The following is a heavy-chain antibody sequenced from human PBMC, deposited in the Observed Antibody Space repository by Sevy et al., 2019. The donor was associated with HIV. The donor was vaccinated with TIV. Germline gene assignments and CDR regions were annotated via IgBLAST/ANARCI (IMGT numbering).Heavy chain of an antibody. Sequence: SESLSLTCAVYGGSFSGYYWSWIRQPPGKGLEWIGEINHRGSTNYNPSLKSRVTISVDTSKNQFSLKLSSVTAADTAVDYCARGFVTIYWGTPSNWFDPWGQGTKVTVSS. CDR3: ARGFVTIYWGTPSNWFDP. CDR2: INHRGST. V-gene: IGHV4-34*01. CDR1: GGSFSGYY. J-gene: IGHJ5*02. D-gene: IGHD3-9*01.